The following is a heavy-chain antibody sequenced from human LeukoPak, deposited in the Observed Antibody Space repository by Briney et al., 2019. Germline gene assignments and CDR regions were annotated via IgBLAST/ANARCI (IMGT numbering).Heavy chain of an antibody. CDR1: GGSISSSSYY. CDR3: ARKGGDYFDY. V-gene: IGHV4-39*07. Sequence: PSETPSLTCTVSGGSISSSSYYWGWIRQPPGKGLEWIGSIYYSGSTYYNPSLKSRVTISVDTSKNQFSLKLSSVTAADTAVYYCARKGGDYFDYWGQGTLVTVSS. J-gene: IGHJ4*02. D-gene: IGHD1-26*01. CDR2: IYYSGST.